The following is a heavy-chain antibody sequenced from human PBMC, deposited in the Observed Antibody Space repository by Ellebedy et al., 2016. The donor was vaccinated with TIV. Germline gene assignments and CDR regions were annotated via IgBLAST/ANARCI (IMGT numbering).Heavy chain of an antibody. CDR2: ISYDGSNE. J-gene: IGHJ4*02. V-gene: IGHV3-30*18. CDR1: GFTFSTYV. Sequence: GGSLRLSXAASGFTFSTYVIHWVRQAPGKGLEWVALISYDGSNEYYADSVKGRFTISRDNSKNTLYLQMNSLRADDTAVYYCAKGRGLFDYWGQGTLVTVSS. D-gene: IGHD5-12*01. CDR3: AKGRGLFDY.